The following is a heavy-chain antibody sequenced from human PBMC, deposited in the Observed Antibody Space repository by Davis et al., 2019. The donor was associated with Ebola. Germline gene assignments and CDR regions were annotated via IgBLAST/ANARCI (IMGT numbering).Heavy chain of an antibody. D-gene: IGHD3-22*01. J-gene: IGHJ4*02. CDR1: DFTVGSNY. CDR2: IYTGGTT. V-gene: IGHV3-53*01. CDR3: ARGYYYDSSGHYTIFDY. Sequence: GESLKISCAVSDFTVGSNYMSWVRQAPGKGLEWVSVIYTGGTTYYADSVKGRFTISRDNSENTLYLQMNSLRAEDTAVYYCARGYYYDSSGHYTIFDYWGQGTLVTVSP.